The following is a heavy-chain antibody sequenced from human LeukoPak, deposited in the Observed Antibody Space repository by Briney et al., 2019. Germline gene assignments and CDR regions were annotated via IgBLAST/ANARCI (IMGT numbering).Heavy chain of an antibody. D-gene: IGHD2-2*01. CDR1: GFTFSSYD. V-gene: IGHV3-13*01. CDR2: IGTAGDT. CDR3: AREWRDIVVVPAAMPPYFYGTDV. Sequence: GGSLRLSCAASGFTFSSYDMHWVRQATGKGLEWVSAIGTAGDTFYPGSVKGRFTISRENAKNSLYLQMNSLRAEDTAVYYCAREWRDIVVVPAAMPPYFYGTDVWGQGTTVTVSS. J-gene: IGHJ6*02.